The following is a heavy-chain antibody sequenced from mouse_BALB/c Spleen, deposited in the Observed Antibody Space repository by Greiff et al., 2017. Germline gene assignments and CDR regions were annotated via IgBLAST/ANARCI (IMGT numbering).Heavy chain of an antibody. J-gene: IGHJ4*01. CDR3: ARLYCYGKGASYAMDY. D-gene: IGHD1-1*01. V-gene: IGHV7-3*02. Sequence: EVQLMESGGGLVQPGGSLRLSCATSGFTFTDYYMSWVRQHPGQALEWLGFISNKANGYTTEYSASVKGRFTISRDNSQSILYLQMNTLRAEDSATYYCARLYCYGKGASYAMDYWGQGTSVTVSS. CDR1: GFTFTDYY. CDR2: ISNKANGYTT.